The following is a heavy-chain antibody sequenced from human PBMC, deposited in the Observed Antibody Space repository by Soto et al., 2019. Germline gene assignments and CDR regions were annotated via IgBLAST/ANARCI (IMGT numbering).Heavy chain of an antibody. CDR3: ARRPSWGGHRDY. D-gene: IGHD3-3*01. V-gene: IGHV4-34*01. J-gene: IGHJ4*02. CDR1: GGSFSGYY. CDR2: INHSGST. Sequence: QVQLQQWGAGLLKPSETLSLTCAVYGGSFSGYYWSWIRQPPGKGLEWIGEINHSGSTNYNPSLKSRVTISVDPSKTQFSLKLSSVTAADTAVYYCARRPSWGGHRDYWGQGTLVTVSS.